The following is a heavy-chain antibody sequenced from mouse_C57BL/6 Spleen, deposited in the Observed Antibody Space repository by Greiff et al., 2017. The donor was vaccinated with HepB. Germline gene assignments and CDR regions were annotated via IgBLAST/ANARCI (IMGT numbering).Heavy chain of an antibody. Sequence: VQLQQSGAELARPGASVKLSCKASGYTFTSYGISWVKQRTGQGLEWIGEIYPRSGNTYYNEKFKGKATLTADKSSSTAYMELRSLTSEDSAVYFCARGGLREGLYAMDYWGQGTSVTVSS. J-gene: IGHJ4*01. CDR1: GYTFTSYG. V-gene: IGHV1-81*01. CDR2: IYPRSGNT. D-gene: IGHD1-1*01. CDR3: ARGGLREGLYAMDY.